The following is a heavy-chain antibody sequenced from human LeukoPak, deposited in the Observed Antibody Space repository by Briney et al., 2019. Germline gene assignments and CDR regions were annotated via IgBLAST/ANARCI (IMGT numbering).Heavy chain of an antibody. CDR2: IYYSGST. D-gene: IGHD6-13*01. J-gene: IGHJ4*02. V-gene: IGHV4-39*02. CDR3: ARESPIAAAGTFDY. Sequence: KPSETLSLTCTVSGGSISSSSYYWGWIRQPPGKGLEWIGSIYYSGSTYYNPSLKSRVAISVDTSKNQFSLKLSSVTAADTAVYYCARESPIAAAGTFDYWGQGTLVTVSS. CDR1: GGSISSSSYY.